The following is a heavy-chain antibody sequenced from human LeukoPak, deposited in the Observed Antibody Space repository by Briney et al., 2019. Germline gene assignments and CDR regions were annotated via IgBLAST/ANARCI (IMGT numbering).Heavy chain of an antibody. D-gene: IGHD2-2*01. CDR1: GFTFSSYS. V-gene: IGHV3-21*01. Sequence: PGGSLRLSCAASGFTFSSYSMNWVRQAPGKGLEWVSSISSSSSYIYYADSVKGRFTISRDNAKNSLYLQMNSLRAEGTAVYYCARERDNLGYCSSTSCYVIDYWGQGTLVTVSS. CDR2: ISSSSSYI. CDR3: ARERDNLGYCSSTSCYVIDY. J-gene: IGHJ4*02.